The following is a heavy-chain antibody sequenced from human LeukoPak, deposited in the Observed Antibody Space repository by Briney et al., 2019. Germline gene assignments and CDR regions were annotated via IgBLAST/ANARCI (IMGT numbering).Heavy chain of an antibody. V-gene: IGHV3-53*01. J-gene: IGHJ3*02. CDR1: GFTVSSNY. CDR3: AKDRTPERWLQPSLDAFDI. D-gene: IGHD5-24*01. Sequence: GGSLRLSCAASGFTVSSNYMSWVRQAPGKGLEWVSVIYSGGSTYYADSVKGRFTISRDNSKNTLYLQMNSLRAEDTAVYYCAKDRTPERWLQPSLDAFDIWGQGTMVTVSS. CDR2: IYSGGST.